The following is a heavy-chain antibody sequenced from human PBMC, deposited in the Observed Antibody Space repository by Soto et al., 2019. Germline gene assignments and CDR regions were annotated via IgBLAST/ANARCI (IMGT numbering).Heavy chain of an antibody. CDR3: AADATAWQQMVPSDY. J-gene: IGHJ4*02. Sequence: SVKVSCKASGFTFTSSAFQWVRQARGQRLEWIGWIAIGSGYTNYAQRFQDRVTLTRDMSTATTYMELSRLTSEDTAIYYCAADATAWQQMVPSDYWGQGTLVTVSS. D-gene: IGHD2-8*01. CDR2: IAIGSGYT. CDR1: GFTFTSSA. V-gene: IGHV1-58*01.